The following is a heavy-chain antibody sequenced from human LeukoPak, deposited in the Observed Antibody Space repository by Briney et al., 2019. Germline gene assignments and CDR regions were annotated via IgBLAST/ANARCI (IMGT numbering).Heavy chain of an antibody. CDR1: GGSFSGYY. CDR3: ARGPSRNDYVWGSYRSTSAFDY. D-gene: IGHD3-16*02. CDR2: INHSGST. J-gene: IGHJ4*02. V-gene: IGHV4-34*01. Sequence: SETLSLTCAVYGGSFSGYYWSWIRQPPGKGLEWIGEINHSGSTNYNPSLKSRVTISVDTSKNQFSLKLSSVTAADTAVYYCARGPSRNDYVWGSYRSTSAFDYWGQGTLVTVSS.